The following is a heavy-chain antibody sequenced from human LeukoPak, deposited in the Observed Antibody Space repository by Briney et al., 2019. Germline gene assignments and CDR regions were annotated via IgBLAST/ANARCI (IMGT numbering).Heavy chain of an antibody. J-gene: IGHJ6*02. D-gene: IGHD6-19*01. CDR2: ISYDGSNK. Sequence: GGSLRLSCAASGFTFSSYAMHWVRQAPGKGLEWVAVISYDGSNKHYADSVKGRFTISRGNSKNTLYLQMNSLRAEDTAVYYCARGTPSSSGWLYYGMDVWGQGTTVTVSS. CDR3: ARGTPSSSGWLYYGMDV. V-gene: IGHV3-30-3*01. CDR1: GFTFSSYA.